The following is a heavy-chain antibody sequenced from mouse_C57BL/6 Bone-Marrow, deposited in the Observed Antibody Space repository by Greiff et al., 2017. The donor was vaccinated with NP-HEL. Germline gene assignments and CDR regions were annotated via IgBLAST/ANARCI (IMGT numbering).Heavy chain of an antibody. J-gene: IGHJ3*01. CDR1: GYTFTDYN. CDR3: AREFITTVVAPFAY. V-gene: IGHV1-18*01. D-gene: IGHD1-1*01. Sequence: VQLKQSGPELVKPGASVKIPCKASGYTFTDYNMDWVKQSHGKSLEWIGDINPNNGGTIYNQKFKGKATLTVDKSSSTAYMELRSLTSEDTAVYYCAREFITTVVAPFAYWGQGTLVTVSA. CDR2: INPNNGGT.